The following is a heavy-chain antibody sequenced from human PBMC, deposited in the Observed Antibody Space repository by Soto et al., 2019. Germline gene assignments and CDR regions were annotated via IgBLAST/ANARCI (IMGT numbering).Heavy chain of an antibody. J-gene: IGHJ4*02. V-gene: IGHV3-21*01. D-gene: IGHD2-21*02. CDR3: ASQWGDYYFDY. CDR2: ISSSSIYI. Sequence: EVQLVESGGGLVKPGGSLRLSCAASGFTFSTYTMNWVRQAPGKGLEWVSFISSSSIYIYYADSVKGRFTISRDNAKNSLYLQMISLRAEDTAVYYCASQWGDYYFDYWGQGTLVTVSS. CDR1: GFTFSTYT.